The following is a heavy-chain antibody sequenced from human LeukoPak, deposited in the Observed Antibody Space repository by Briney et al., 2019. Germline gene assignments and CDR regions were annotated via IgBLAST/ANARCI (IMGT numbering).Heavy chain of an antibody. Sequence: SETLSLTCTVSGGSISSSSYYWGWVRQPPGKGLEWIGSIYYSGTTYYNPSLKSRVTISVDTSKNQFSLKLSSVTAADTAVYYCARGLITGRQQLVQGYDYWGQGTLVTVSS. D-gene: IGHD6-13*01. V-gene: IGHV4-39*07. J-gene: IGHJ4*02. CDR2: IYYSGTT. CDR1: GGSISSSSYY. CDR3: ARGLITGRQQLVQGYDY.